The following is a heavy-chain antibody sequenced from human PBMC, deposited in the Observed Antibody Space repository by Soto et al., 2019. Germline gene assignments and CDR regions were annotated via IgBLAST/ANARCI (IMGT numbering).Heavy chain of an antibody. CDR3: ARPYIGSGSPFDY. D-gene: IGHD6-13*01. V-gene: IGHV4-34*01. J-gene: IGHJ4*02. CDR2: INHSGST. Sequence: QVQLQQWGAGLLKPSETLSLTCAVYGGSFSGYYWSWIRQPPGKGLEWIGEINHSGSTNYNPSLTSCTAISVDTSNNQYSRKLSSVTAADTAVYYSARPYIGSGSPFDYWRQGTLVTVSS. CDR1: GGSFSGYY.